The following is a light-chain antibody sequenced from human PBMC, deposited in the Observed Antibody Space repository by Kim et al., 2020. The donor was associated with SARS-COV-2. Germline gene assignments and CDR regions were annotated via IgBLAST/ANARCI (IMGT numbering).Light chain of an antibody. V-gene: IGKV3-20*01. J-gene: IGKJ2*01. Sequence: PGKHAPPPPRASRTVSRPYLAVYKWRPGQAPRLLICGASSRASGIPDRFSGSGSGTDFTLAISRLEPEDCAVYVCQQYSSSPPLLVFGQGTKLEI. CDR2: GAS. CDR1: RTVSRPY. CDR3: QQYSSSPPLLV.